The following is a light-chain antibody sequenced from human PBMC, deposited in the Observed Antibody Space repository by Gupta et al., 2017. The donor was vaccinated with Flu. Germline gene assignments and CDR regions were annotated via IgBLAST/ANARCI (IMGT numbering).Light chain of an antibody. CDR3: QSSDSRLRGFV. V-gene: IGLV1-40*01. CDR1: SSNIGAGYD. Sequence: QSVLTQPPSVSGAPGQRVTISCTGSSSNIGAGYDVHWYQQLPGTAPKLLISGNSNRPSGVPDRFSGCKSGTSASLAITGLQAEDEADDYCQSSDSRLRGFVFGGGTKMTV. J-gene: IGLJ3*02. CDR2: GNS.